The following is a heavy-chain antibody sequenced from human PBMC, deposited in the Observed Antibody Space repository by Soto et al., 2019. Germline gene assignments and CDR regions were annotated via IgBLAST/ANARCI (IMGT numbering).Heavy chain of an antibody. V-gene: IGHV4-39*01. CDR3: ARPGRGSAHYYYYGMDV. CDR2: IYYSGST. CDR1: GGSISSSSYY. Sequence: SETLSLTCTVSGGSISSSSYYWGWIRQPPGKGLEWIGSIYYSGSTYYNPSLKSRVTISVDTSKNQFSLKLSSVTAADTAVYYCARPGRGSAHYYYYGMDVWGQGTTVTAP. J-gene: IGHJ6*02.